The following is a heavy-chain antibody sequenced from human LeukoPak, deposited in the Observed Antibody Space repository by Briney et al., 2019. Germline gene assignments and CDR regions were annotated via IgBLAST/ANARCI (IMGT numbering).Heavy chain of an antibody. CDR3: ARGGVMSEQWLVH. Sequence: GGSLRLSCAASGFTFSSYNMNWVRQAPGKGLEWVSLISNTMTDMYYADSVKGRFTISRDNAKNSLYLQMNSLRAEDTAVYYCARGGVMSEQWLVHWGQGTLVTVSS. V-gene: IGHV3-21*01. D-gene: IGHD6-19*01. CDR2: ISNTMTDM. J-gene: IGHJ4*02. CDR1: GFTFSSYN.